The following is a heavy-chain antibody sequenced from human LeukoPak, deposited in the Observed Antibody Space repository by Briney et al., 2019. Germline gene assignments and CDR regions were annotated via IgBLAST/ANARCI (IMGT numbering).Heavy chain of an antibody. V-gene: IGHV3-7*01. CDR3: ARELWPGDY. CDR1: GFTFRSYW. CDR2: IKQDGSEE. J-gene: IGHJ4*02. Sequence: GGSLRLSCAASGFTFRSYWMGWVRQAPGKGLEGVADIKQDGSEENYVDSVKGRFTISRDNARNSLYLQMNSLRVEDTAVYYCARELWPGDYWGQGILVTVSS. D-gene: IGHD3-10*01.